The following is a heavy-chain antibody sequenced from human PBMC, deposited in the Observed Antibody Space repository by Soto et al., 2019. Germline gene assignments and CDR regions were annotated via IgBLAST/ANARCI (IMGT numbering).Heavy chain of an antibody. CDR1: GFTFSTYA. V-gene: IGHV3-23*01. CDR2: ISGSGDST. J-gene: IGHJ4*02. D-gene: IGHD6-19*01. CDR3: AKERSRRWSLDY. Sequence: GGSLRLSCAASGFTFSTYAMNWVRQAPGKGLEWVSGISGSGDSTYYTDSVKGRFTVSRDNSKNTLYLQMNSLRAEDTAVFYCAKERSRRWSLDYWGQGTLVTVSS.